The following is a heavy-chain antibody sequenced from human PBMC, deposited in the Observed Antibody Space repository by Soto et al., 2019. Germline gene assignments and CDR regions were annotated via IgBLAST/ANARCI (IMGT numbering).Heavy chain of an antibody. J-gene: IGHJ2*01. CDR2: INGGNGNT. D-gene: IGHD6-6*01. Sequence: QVQLVQSGAEVKKPGASVKVSCKASGYTFTSYAMHWVRQAPGQRLEWMGWINGGNGNTKYSQKFQGRVTITRDTSASTAYMELSSLRSEDTAVYYCARVASSSPSRYFDLWGRGTLVTVSS. CDR3: ARVASSSPSRYFDL. CDR1: GYTFTSYA. V-gene: IGHV1-3*01.